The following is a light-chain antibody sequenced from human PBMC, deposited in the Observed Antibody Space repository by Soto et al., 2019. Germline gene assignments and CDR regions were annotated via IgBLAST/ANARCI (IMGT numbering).Light chain of an antibody. V-gene: IGKV3-20*01. J-gene: IGKJ1*01. CDR2: DAS. CDR3: QQYGNSPRWT. Sequence: EIVLTQSPGTLSLSPGERATLSCRASQIVRSSYLAWYQQKPGQAPRLLIYDASNRAAGIPDRFSGSGSGTDFTLTISRLEPEDFAVYYCQQYGNSPRWTFGQGTKVDIK. CDR1: QIVRSSY.